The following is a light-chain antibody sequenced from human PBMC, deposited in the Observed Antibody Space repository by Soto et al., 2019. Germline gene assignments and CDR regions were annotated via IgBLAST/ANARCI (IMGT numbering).Light chain of an antibody. J-gene: IGKJ5*01. Sequence: EIVMTQSPATLSVSPGERATLSCRASQSISSNLAWYQQKPGQAPRLLMFRTSSRATGFPARFSGSGSGTEFTLTISSLQSEDFAVYYCQQYSNWPLITFGQGTRLEIK. CDR2: RTS. CDR3: QQYSNWPLIT. V-gene: IGKV3-15*01. CDR1: QSISSN.